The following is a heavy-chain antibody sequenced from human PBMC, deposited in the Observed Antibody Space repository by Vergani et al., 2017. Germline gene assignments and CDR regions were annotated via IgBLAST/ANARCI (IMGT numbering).Heavy chain of an antibody. CDR1: GFTFSSYW. CDR3: ARAATSGLNPDY. V-gene: IGHV3-74*01. D-gene: IGHD5-24*01. Sequence: EVQLVESGGGLVQPGGSVRLSCAASGFTFSSYWMHWVRQAPGKGLVWVSRINSDGSSTSYADSVKGRFTISRDNAKNTLYLQMNSLRAEDTAVYYCARAATSGLNPDYWGQGTLVTVSS. CDR2: INSDGSST. J-gene: IGHJ4*02.